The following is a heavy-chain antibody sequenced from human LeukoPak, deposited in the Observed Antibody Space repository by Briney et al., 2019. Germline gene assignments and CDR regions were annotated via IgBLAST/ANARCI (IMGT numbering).Heavy chain of an antibody. CDR1: GFTFSSYS. V-gene: IGHV3-21*01. J-gene: IGHJ4*02. CDR3: ARGIPSLATPDY. CDR2: ISSSSSYI. D-gene: IGHD3-10*01. Sequence: GGSLRLSCAASGFTFSSYSMNWVRQAPGKGLEWVSSISSSSSYIYYADSVKGRFTISRDNAKNSLYLQMNSLRAEDTAVYYCARGIPSLATPDYWGQGTLVTVSS.